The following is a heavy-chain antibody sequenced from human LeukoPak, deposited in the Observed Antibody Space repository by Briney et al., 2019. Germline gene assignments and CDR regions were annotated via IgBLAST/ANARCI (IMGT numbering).Heavy chain of an antibody. D-gene: IGHD4-17*01. CDR2: IYYSGST. Sequence: SETLSLTCTVSGGSISSYYWSWIRQPPGKGLGWIGYIYYSGSTNYNPSLKSRVTISVDTSKNQFSLKLSSVTAADTAVYYCARDQYGDYVGDYYYYMDVWGKGTTVTVSS. V-gene: IGHV4-59*01. CDR3: ARDQYGDYVGDYYYYMDV. CDR1: GGSISSYY. J-gene: IGHJ6*03.